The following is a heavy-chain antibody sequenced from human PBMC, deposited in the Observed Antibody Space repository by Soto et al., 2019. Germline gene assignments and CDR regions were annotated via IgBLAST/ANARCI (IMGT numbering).Heavy chain of an antibody. J-gene: IGHJ6*02. CDR1: GGSISSYY. V-gene: IGHV4-59*12. D-gene: IGHD2-21*02. Sequence: SETLSLTCTVSGGSISSYYRSWIRQPPGKGLEWIGYIYYSGSTNYNPSLKSRVTISVDTSKNQFSLKLSSVTAADTAVYYCAILCGGDCPNGMDVWGQGTTVTVSS. CDR3: AILCGGDCPNGMDV. CDR2: IYYSGST.